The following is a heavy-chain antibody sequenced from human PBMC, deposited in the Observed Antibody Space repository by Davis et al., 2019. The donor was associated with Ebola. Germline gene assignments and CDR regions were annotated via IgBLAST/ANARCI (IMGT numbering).Heavy chain of an antibody. Sequence: ESLKISCAASGFTFNTYWMHWVRQGPGRGLVWVPRISGDGSSTSYADSVKGRFTISRDNAKNTLYLQMNSLRAEDTAVYYCAFIDAPYYYHGMDVWGKGTTVTVSS. J-gene: IGHJ6*04. D-gene: IGHD2-8*01. V-gene: IGHV3-74*01. CDR1: GFTFNTYW. CDR2: ISGDGSST. CDR3: AFIDAPYYYHGMDV.